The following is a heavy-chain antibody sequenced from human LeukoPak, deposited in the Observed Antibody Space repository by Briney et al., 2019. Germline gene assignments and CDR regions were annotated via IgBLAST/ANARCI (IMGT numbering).Heavy chain of an antibody. CDR1: GFTFSSYA. CDR2: ISYDGSNK. J-gene: IGHJ4*02. CDR3: ARDGARGTPV. D-gene: IGHD1-26*01. V-gene: IGHV3-30-3*01. Sequence: PGGSLRLSCAAPGFTFSSYAMHWVRQAPGKGLEWVAVISYDGSNKYYADSVKGRFTISRDNSKNTLYLQMNSLRAEDTAVHYCARDGARGTPVWGQGTLVTVSS.